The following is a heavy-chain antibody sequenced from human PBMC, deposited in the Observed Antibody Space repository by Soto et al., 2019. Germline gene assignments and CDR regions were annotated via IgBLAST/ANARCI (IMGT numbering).Heavy chain of an antibody. D-gene: IGHD2-8*01. CDR2: INPSGSIT. J-gene: IGHJ4*02. Sequence: EEQLVESGGGLVQPGGSLRLSCAASGFTFSSYWMHWVRQTPGKGLVWVSRINPSGSITTYADSVKGRFTISRDNAKNTLYLQMNSLRGDDTAVHYCARIPTGKYGVWNYWGQGTLVTVSS. CDR1: GFTFSSYW. CDR3: ARIPTGKYGVWNY. V-gene: IGHV3-74*01.